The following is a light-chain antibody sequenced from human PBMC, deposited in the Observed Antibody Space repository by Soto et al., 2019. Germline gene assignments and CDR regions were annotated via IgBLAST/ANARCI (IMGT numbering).Light chain of an antibody. Sequence: QSALTQPASVSGSPGQSITISCTGSSSDIGRYNYVSWYQQLPGKAPKLIIYEVSNRPSGVSDRFSGSKSGNTASLSISGLQTGDEADYYCGSYTSATTWVFGGGTKVTVL. CDR1: SSDIGRYNY. J-gene: IGLJ3*02. CDR2: EVS. V-gene: IGLV2-14*03. CDR3: GSYTSATTWV.